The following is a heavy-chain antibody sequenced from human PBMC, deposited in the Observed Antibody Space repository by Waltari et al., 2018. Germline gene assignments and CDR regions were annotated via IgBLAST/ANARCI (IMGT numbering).Heavy chain of an antibody. J-gene: IGHJ5*02. CDR3: ARGREIGWFDT. Sequence: QVQLVQSGAEVKKPGASVKVSCKASGDTFSGYYMHWVRQAPGQGLEWMGWINPNSGDTNYGQKFQGRVSMTWDTATTTIYLAMIRLRSDDTAVYYCARGREIGWFDTWGQGTLVTVSS. CDR1: GDTFSGYY. D-gene: IGHD3-10*01. CDR2: INPNSGDT. V-gene: IGHV1-2*02.